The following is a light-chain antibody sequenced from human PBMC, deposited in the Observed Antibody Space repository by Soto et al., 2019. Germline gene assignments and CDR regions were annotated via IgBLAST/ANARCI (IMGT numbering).Light chain of an antibody. CDR3: QQYHTWPVT. J-gene: IGKJ4*01. Sequence: IVMTQSPATLSVAPGLRVTFSCRASQGISKKVAWYQHKPGQAPRLLISAVSTGATGVPARFSGSGSGTEFTLTINSLQSEDCATYYCQQYHTWPVTFGGGTKVDIK. CDR2: AVS. CDR1: QGISKK. V-gene: IGKV3-15*01.